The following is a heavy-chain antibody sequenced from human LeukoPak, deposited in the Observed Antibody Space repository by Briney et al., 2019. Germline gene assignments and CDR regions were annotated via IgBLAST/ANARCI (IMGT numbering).Heavy chain of an antibody. Sequence: GESLQISCKGSGYSFTSYWSGWVRQLPGKGLEWMGSIYPGDSDTRYSPSFQGQVTISADKSISTAYLQWSSLKASDTAMYYCARFPPAFRRFGELLEIDYWGQGTLVTVSS. CDR2: IYPGDSDT. J-gene: IGHJ4*02. V-gene: IGHV5-51*01. CDR3: ARFPPAFRRFGELLEIDY. CDR1: GYSFTSYW. D-gene: IGHD3-10*01.